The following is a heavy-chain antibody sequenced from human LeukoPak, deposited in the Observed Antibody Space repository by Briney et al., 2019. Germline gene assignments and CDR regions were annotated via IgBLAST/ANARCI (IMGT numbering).Heavy chain of an antibody. V-gene: IGHV1-18*01. CDR2: ISAYNGNT. CDR3: ARDRAAAIAGSYGMDV. J-gene: IGHJ6*02. D-gene: IGHD2-2*01. Sequence: ASVKVSCKASGYTFTSYAMHWVRQAPGQRLEWMGWISAYNGNTNYAQKLQGRVTMTTDTSTSTAYMELRSLRSDDTAVYYCARDRAAAIAGSYGMDVWGQGTTVTVSS. CDR1: GYTFTSYA.